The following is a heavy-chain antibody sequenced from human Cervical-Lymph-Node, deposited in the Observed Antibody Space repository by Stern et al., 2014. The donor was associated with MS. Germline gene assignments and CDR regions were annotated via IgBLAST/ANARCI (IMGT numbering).Heavy chain of an antibody. CDR3: ARQTARGDDAFDI. J-gene: IGHJ3*02. Sequence: VQLVQSGAEVKKPGESLKISCKSSGFDFTIYSIGWVRQMTGKGLEWMGIIYPGYSDTKYSPSFQVQVTISADKSISTAYLQWSSLKASDTAMYYCARQTARGDDAFDIWGQGTMVTV. CDR1: GFDFTIYS. V-gene: IGHV5-51*01. D-gene: IGHD3-10*01. CDR2: IYPGYSDT.